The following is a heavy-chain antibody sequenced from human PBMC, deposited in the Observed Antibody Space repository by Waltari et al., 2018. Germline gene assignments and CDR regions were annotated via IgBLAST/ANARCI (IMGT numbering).Heavy chain of an antibody. CDR3: ASPTDYCTNGVCYYYYGMDV. V-gene: IGHV3-21*01. J-gene: IGHJ6*02. CDR2: ISSSSSYI. D-gene: IGHD2-8*01. CDR1: GFTFSSYS. Sequence: EVQLVESGGGLVKPGGSLRLSCAASGFTFSSYSMNWVRQAPGKGLGWVSSISSSSSYIYYADSVKGRFTISRDNAKNSLYLQMNSLRAEDTAVYYCASPTDYCTNGVCYYYYGMDVWGQGTTVTVSS.